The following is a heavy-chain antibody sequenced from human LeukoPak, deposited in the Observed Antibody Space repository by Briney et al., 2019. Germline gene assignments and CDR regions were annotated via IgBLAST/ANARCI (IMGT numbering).Heavy chain of an antibody. CDR2: IIPIFGTA. J-gene: IGHJ4*02. CDR3: ARSDDYGDGGGHFDY. D-gene: IGHD4-17*01. Sequence: SVKVSCKASGGTFSSYAISWVRQAPGQGLEWMGGIIPIFGTANYAQKFQGRVTITADESTSTAYMELSSLRSEDTAVCYCARSDDYGDGGGHFDYWGQGTLVTVSS. V-gene: IGHV1-69*13. CDR1: GGTFSSYA.